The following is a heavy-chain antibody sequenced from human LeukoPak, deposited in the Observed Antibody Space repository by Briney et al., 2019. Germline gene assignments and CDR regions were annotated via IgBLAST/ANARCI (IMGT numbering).Heavy chain of an antibody. V-gene: IGHV1-69*04. J-gene: IGHJ4*02. CDR1: GGTFSSYA. Sequence: SVKVSCKASGGTFSSYAISWVRQAPGQGLEWMGRIIPILGIANYAQKFQGRVTITADKSTSTAYMELSSLRSEDTAVYYCARGRGRYGSGSYVDFDYWGQGTLVTVSS. CDR3: ARGRGRYGSGSYVDFDY. CDR2: IIPILGIA. D-gene: IGHD3-10*01.